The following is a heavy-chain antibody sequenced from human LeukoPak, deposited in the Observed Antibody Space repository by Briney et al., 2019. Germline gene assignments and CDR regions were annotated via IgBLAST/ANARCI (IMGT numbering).Heavy chain of an antibody. J-gene: IGHJ6*02. CDR1: GFTFSSYN. D-gene: IGHD6-19*01. Sequence: GGSLRLSCAASGFTFSSYNMNGPRQAPGKGREAVSSISSGSVYISYADSVKGRFTISRDNAKNSLYLQMNSLRAEDTAVYYCARDLQQWLLLLGVYGMDVWGQGTTVTVSS. CDR2: ISSGSVYI. CDR3: ARDLQQWLLLLGVYGMDV. V-gene: IGHV3-21*01.